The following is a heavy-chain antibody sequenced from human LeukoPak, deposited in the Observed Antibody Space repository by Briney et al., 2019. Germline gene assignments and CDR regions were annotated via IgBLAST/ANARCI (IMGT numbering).Heavy chain of an antibody. CDR2: INYSGST. Sequence: SETLSLTCAVYGGSFSGYYWSWIRQPPGKGLEWIGEINYSGSTNYNPSLKSRVTISVDTSKNQFSLKLSSVTAANTAVYYCARGLLTEPVPAAINGMDVWGQGTAVTVSS. CDR1: GGSFSGYY. CDR3: ARGLLTEPVPAAINGMDV. J-gene: IGHJ6*02. D-gene: IGHD2-2*02. V-gene: IGHV4-34*01.